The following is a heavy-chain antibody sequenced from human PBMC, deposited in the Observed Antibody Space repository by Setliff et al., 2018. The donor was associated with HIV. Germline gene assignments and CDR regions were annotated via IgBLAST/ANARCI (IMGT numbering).Heavy chain of an antibody. CDR1: GGSISDNKYY. D-gene: IGHD2-2*01. Sequence: PSETLSLTCSVSGGSISDNKYYWSWIRQPPGKGLEWTGSIYHSGKTYYNPSLKSRLTISVDTSKNQFSLKLSSVTAADTAVYYCARLQSYCSSTSCYRVGGIGYWGQGTLVTVSS. CDR2: IYHSGKT. CDR3: ARLQSYCSSTSCYRVGGIGY. V-gene: IGHV4-39*01. J-gene: IGHJ4*02.